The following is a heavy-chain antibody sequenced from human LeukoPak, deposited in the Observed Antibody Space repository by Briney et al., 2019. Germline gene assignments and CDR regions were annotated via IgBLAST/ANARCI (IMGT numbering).Heavy chain of an antibody. Sequence: GASVKVSCKASGYTFTSYGISWVRQAPGQGLEWMGWISAYNGNTNYAQKLQGRVTMTTDTSTSTAYMELRSLRSDDTAVYYCARAAIVVVTAPLDYWGQGTLVTVSS. V-gene: IGHV1-18*01. J-gene: IGHJ4*02. CDR1: GYTFTSYG. CDR3: ARAAIVVVTAPLDY. D-gene: IGHD2-21*02. CDR2: ISAYNGNT.